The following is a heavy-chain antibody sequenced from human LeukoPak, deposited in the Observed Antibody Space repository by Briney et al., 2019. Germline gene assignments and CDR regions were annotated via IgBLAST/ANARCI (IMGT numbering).Heavy chain of an antibody. V-gene: IGHV1-46*01. CDR1: GYTFTSYY. Sequence: GASVKVPCKASGYTFTSYYMHWVRQAPGQGLEWMGIINPSGGSTSYAQKFQGRVTMTRDMSTSTVYMELSSLRSEDTAVYYCARGDCSSTSCYGWRYNWFDPWGQGTLVTVSS. J-gene: IGHJ5*02. CDR2: INPSGGST. D-gene: IGHD2-2*01. CDR3: ARGDCSSTSCYGWRYNWFDP.